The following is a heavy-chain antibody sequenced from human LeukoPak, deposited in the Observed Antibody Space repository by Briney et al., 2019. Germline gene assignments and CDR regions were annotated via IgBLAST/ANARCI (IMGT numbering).Heavy chain of an antibody. V-gene: IGHV4-39*01. CDR1: GGSISSGSYY. CDR2: IYYSGNS. Sequence: PSETLSLTCSVSGGSISSGSYYWGWIRQPPGKGLEWIGHIYYSGNSYYNPSLKSRVTMSVDTSKNQFSLKLSSVTAADTAVYYCARAWFPYGMDVWGQGTTVTASS. CDR3: ARAWFPYGMDV. J-gene: IGHJ6*02. D-gene: IGHD3-10*01.